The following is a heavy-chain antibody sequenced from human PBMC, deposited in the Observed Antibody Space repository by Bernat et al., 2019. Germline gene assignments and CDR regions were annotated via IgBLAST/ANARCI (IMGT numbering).Heavy chain of an antibody. CDR3: ARTAVTMVQGVSYDY. V-gene: IGHV4-38-2*01. CDR2: IYHSGST. J-gene: IGHJ4*02. D-gene: IGHD3-10*01. CDR1: GYSISSCYY. Sequence: QVQLQESGPGLVKPSETLSLTCAVSGYSISSCYYWGWIRQPPGKGLVWIGIIYHSGSTYSNPALKRRVTITVNTSKNQFSLKLSSVTAADTAVYYCARTAVTMVQGVSYDYWGQGTLVTVSS.